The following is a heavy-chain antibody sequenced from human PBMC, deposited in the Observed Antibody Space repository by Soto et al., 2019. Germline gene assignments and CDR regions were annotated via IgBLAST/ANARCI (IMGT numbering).Heavy chain of an antibody. CDR3: ARDRILGYYYDSSGPRGGWFDP. D-gene: IGHD3-22*01. CDR1: GGSISSYY. V-gene: IGHV4-59*12. J-gene: IGHJ5*02. CDR2: IYYSGST. Sequence: ETPPLTCTVSGGSISSYYWSWIRQPPGKGLEWIGYIYYSGSTNYNPSLKSRVTISVDTSKNQFSLKLSSVTAADTAVYYCARDRILGYYYDSSGPRGGWFDPWGQGTLVTVSS.